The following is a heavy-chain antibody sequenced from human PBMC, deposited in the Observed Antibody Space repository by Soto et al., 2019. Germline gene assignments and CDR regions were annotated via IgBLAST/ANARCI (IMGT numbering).Heavy chain of an antibody. J-gene: IGHJ4*02. CDR3: AREGIEATGDY. Sequence: QVQLVQSEAEVKKPGASVKVSCKASGYTFTSYGISWVRQAPGQGLEWMGWISAYSGDTKYPQKVQGRVTLTTDTSTGTAYMELRSLRSDDTAVYYCAREGIEATGDYWGQGSLVTVSS. CDR2: ISAYSGDT. V-gene: IGHV1-18*01. D-gene: IGHD6-13*01. CDR1: GYTFTSYG.